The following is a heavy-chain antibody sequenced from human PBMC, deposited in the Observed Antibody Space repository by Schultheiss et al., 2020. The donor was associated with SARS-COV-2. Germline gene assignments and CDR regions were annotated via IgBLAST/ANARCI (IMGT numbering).Heavy chain of an antibody. CDR2: IIPMFETT. D-gene: IGHD2-21*01. CDR3: ARAPDGHIVAHPMMDFPPDV. V-gene: IGHV1-69*13. Sequence: SVKVSCKASGYTFTSYDINWVRQATGQGLEWMGGIIPMFETTQYAQKFQGRVTITADESTGTGYMELSSLRSEDTAVYYCARAPDGHIVAHPMMDFPPDVWGQGTTVTVSS. J-gene: IGHJ6*02. CDR1: GYTFTSYD.